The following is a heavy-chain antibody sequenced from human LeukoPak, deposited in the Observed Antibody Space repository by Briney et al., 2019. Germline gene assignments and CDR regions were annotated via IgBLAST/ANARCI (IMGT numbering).Heavy chain of an antibody. CDR1: AFSFRDFS. D-gene: IGHD1-1*01. CDR2: ISGDGSAT. J-gene: IGHJ4*02. CDR3: AKGNTSSSYTFDY. Sequence: GGSLRLSCAASAFSFRDFSMHWVRQAPGKGLEWVSLISGDGSATHYSDSVKGRFTISRDNNKNSMFLQMSSLRVEDTAFYYCAKGNTSSSYTFDYWGQGALVTVSS. V-gene: IGHV3-43*02.